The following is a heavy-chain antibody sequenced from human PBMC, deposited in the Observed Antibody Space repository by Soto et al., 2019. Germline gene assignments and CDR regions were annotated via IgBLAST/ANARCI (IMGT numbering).Heavy chain of an antibody. CDR1: GFTFDDYA. J-gene: IGHJ5*02. D-gene: IGHD3-3*01. CDR3: AKDMGRFLEWLAWFDP. Sequence: PGGSLRLSCAASGFTFDDYAMHWVRQAPGKGLEWVSGISWNSGSIGYADSVKGRFTISRDNAKNSLYLQMNSLRAEDTALYYCAKDMGRFLEWLAWFDPWGQGTLVTVSS. CDR2: ISWNSGSI. V-gene: IGHV3-9*01.